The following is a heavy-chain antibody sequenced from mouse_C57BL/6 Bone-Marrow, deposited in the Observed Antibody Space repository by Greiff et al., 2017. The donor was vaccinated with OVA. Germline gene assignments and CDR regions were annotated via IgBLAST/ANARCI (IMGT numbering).Heavy chain of an antibody. CDR2: IDPETGGT. CDR1: GYPFTDYE. Sequence: QVQLQQSGAELVRPGASVTLSCKASGYPFTDYEMHWVKQTPVHGLEWIGAIDPETGGTAYNQKFKGKAILTADKSSSTAYMELRSLTSEDSAVYYCTRLRQAWFAYWGQGTLVTVSA. D-gene: IGHD2-12*01. V-gene: IGHV1-15*01. J-gene: IGHJ3*01. CDR3: TRLRQAWFAY.